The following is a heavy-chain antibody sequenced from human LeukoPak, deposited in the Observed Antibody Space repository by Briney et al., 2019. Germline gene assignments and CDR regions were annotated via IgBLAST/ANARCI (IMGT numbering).Heavy chain of an antibody. CDR1: GGSISSYY. Sequence: SETLSLTCTVSGGSISSYYWSWIRQPAGKGLEWIGRIYTSGSTNYNPSLKSRVTMSVDTSKNQFSLKLSSVTAADTAVYYCARDHHYDFWSGYPLYYYYGMDVWGQGTTATVSS. CDR2: IYTSGST. CDR3: ARDHHYDFWSGYPLYYYYGMDV. J-gene: IGHJ6*02. V-gene: IGHV4-4*07. D-gene: IGHD3-3*01.